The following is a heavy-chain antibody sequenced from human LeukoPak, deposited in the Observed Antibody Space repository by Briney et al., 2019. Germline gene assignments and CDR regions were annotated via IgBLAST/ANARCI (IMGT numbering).Heavy chain of an antibody. CDR1: GFSFSTYG. D-gene: IGHD3-16*01. V-gene: IGHV3-33*01. CDR3: AGDTPPGGDYYFDY. Sequence: GGSLRLSCAASGFSFSTYGMHWVRQAPGKGLEWVSLIWNAGTNTYYADSVKGRFTISRDNSKNTLYLQMNSLRAEDTAVYYCAGDTPPGGDYYFDYWGQGTLVIVSS. J-gene: IGHJ4*02. CDR2: IWNAGTNT.